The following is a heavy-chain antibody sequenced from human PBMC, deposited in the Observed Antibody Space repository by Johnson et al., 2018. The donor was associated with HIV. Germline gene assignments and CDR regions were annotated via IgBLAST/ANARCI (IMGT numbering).Heavy chain of an antibody. J-gene: IGHJ3*02. CDR3: ARENWGQRMNAFDI. CDR2: ISYDGSNK. Sequence: QVQLVESGGGVVRPGGSLRLSCAASGFSVSSKYMSWVRQAPGKGLEWVAVISYDGSNKYYADSVKGRFTISRDNSKNTLYLQMNSLRAEDTAVYYCARENWGQRMNAFDIWGQGTMVTVSS. D-gene: IGHD7-27*01. V-gene: IGHV3-30*03. CDR1: GFSVSSKY.